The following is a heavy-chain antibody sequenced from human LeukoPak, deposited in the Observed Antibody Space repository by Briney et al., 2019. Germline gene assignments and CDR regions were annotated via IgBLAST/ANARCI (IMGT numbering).Heavy chain of an antibody. J-gene: IGHJ4*02. CDR2: IIPIFGTA. CDR3: ARGMTGSYYPVDY. V-gene: IGHV1-69*13. Sequence: ASVKVSCKASRGTFSSYAISWVRQAPGQGLEWMGGIIPIFGTAKYAQKFQGRVTITADESTSAAYMELSSLRSEDTAVYYCARGMTGSYYPVDYWGQRTLVTVSS. CDR1: RGTFSSYA. D-gene: IGHD3-10*01.